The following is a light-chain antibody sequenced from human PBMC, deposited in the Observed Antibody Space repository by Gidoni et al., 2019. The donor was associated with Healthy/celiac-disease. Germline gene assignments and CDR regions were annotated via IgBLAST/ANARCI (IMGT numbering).Light chain of an antibody. CDR3: QQYNNWPPYT. Sequence: EIVMTQSPATLSVSPGERATLSCRASQSVSINLAWYQQEPGQAPRLLIYGASTRATGIPARLSGSGSGTEFTLTISSLQSEDFAVYYCQQYNNWPPYTFGQGTKLEIK. J-gene: IGKJ2*01. CDR2: GAS. V-gene: IGKV3-15*01. CDR1: QSVSIN.